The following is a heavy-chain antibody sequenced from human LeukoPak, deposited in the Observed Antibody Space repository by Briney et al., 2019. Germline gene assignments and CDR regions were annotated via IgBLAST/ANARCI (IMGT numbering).Heavy chain of an antibody. V-gene: IGHV4-59*01. CDR1: GGSISSYY. D-gene: IGHD3-22*01. Sequence: SETLSLTCTVSGGSISSYYWSWIRQPPGKGLEWIGYIYYSGSTNYNPSLKSRVTISVDTSKNQFSLKLSSVTAADTAVYYCARVWEYYDSSGYYPTIDYWGQGTLVTVSS. CDR2: IYYSGST. CDR3: ARVWEYYDSSGYYPTIDY. J-gene: IGHJ4*02.